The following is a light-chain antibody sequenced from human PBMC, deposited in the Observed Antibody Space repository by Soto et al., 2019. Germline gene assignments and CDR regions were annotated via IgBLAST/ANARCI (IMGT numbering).Light chain of an antibody. CDR1: SSDVGSYNL. Sequence: QSVLTQPASVSGSPGQSITISCTGTSSDVGSYNLVSWYPQHPGKAPKLMIYEVSQRPSGVSDRFSGSKSANTASLTISGLRAEDEADYYCHSYAGNNRVFGGGTKLTVL. J-gene: IGLJ3*02. V-gene: IGLV2-23*02. CDR3: HSYAGNNRV. CDR2: EVS.